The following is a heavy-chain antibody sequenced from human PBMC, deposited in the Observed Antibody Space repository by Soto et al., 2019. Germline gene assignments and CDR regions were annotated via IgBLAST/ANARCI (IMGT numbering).Heavy chain of an antibody. CDR2: ISGSGGST. V-gene: IGHV3-23*01. J-gene: IGHJ4*02. Sequence: GGSLRLSCAASGFTFSSHDMSWVRQAPGKGLEWVSAISGSGGSTYYADSVKGRFTISRDNSKNTLYLQMNSLRAEDTAVYYCVESGSYYYDYWGQGTLVTVSS. CDR1: GFTFSSHD. CDR3: VESGSYYYDY. D-gene: IGHD1-26*01.